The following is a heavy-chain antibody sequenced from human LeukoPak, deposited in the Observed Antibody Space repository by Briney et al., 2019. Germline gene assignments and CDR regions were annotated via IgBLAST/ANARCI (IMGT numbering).Heavy chain of an antibody. D-gene: IGHD6-19*01. J-gene: IGHJ5*02. V-gene: IGHV3-23*01. CDR3: AKGSGSGWYGWFAP. CDR2: IDDSGGST. Sequence: GGTLRLSCAASGFTFSSNAMSWDRQAPGKGLEWVSSIDDSGGSTYCADSVKGRFTISRDKSKNELFLQMSSLRAEDTAVYYCAKGSGSGWYGWFAPWGQGTLVTVSS. CDR1: GFTFSSNA.